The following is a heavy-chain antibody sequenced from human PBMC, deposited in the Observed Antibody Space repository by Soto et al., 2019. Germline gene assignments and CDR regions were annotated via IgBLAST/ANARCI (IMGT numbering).Heavy chain of an antibody. CDR1: GGTFSSYA. CDR2: IIPIFGTA. Sequence: VASVKVSCKASGGTFSSYAISWVRQAPGQGLEWMGGIIPIFGTANYAQKFQGRVTITADESTSTAYMELSSLRSEDTAVYYCARRTTGGGGYYGMDVWGQGTTVTVSS. D-gene: IGHD3-16*01. CDR3: ARRTTGGGGYYGMDV. V-gene: IGHV1-69*13. J-gene: IGHJ6*02.